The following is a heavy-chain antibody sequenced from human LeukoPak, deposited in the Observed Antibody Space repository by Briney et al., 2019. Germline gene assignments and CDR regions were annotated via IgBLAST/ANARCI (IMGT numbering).Heavy chain of an antibody. V-gene: IGHV3-49*04. D-gene: IGHD6-13*01. CDR2: IRSKAYGGTT. Sequence: GGSLRLSCTASGFTFGDYAMSWVRQAPGKGLEWVGFIRSKAYGGTTEYAASVKGRFTISRDDSKSIAYLQMNSLKTEDTAVYYCAKAPRGIAAAEFDYWGQGTLVTVSS. CDR1: GFTFGDYA. J-gene: IGHJ4*02. CDR3: AKAPRGIAAAEFDY.